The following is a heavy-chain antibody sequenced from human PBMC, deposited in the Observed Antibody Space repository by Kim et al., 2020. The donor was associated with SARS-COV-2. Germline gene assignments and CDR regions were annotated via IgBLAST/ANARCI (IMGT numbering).Heavy chain of an antibody. CDR3: ASRAVGSSGWCDY. CDR1: GGSFSGYY. D-gene: IGHD6-19*01. J-gene: IGHJ4*02. Sequence: SETLSLTCAVYGGSFSGYYWSWIRQPPGKGLEWIGEINHSGSTNYNPSLKSRVTISVDTSKNQFSLKPSSVTAADTAVYYCASRAVGSSGWCDYWGQGTLVTVSS. V-gene: IGHV4-34*01. CDR2: INHSGST.